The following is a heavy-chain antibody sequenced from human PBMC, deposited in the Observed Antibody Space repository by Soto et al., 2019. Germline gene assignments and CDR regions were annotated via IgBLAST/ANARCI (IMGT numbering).Heavy chain of an antibody. CDR2: ILSSGTT. CDR3: ARNGALDY. Sequence: QVQLQESGPGLVKPSQTLSLTCTVSGGSISSGDYYWSWIRQPPGKGLEWIGYILSSGTTNYNPSLERRLTISVDTSKNQFSLKLTSVTAADAAVYYCARNGALDYWGRGTLVTVSS. D-gene: IGHD2-8*01. V-gene: IGHV4-30-4*01. CDR1: GGSISSGDYY. J-gene: IGHJ4*02.